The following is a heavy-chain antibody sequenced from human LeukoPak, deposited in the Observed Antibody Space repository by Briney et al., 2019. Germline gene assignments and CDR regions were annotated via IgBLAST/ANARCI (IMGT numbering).Heavy chain of an antibody. CDR1: GYTFTSYG. J-gene: IGHJ4*02. V-gene: IGHV1-18*01. Sequence: GASVKVSCKASGYTFTSYGIGWVRQAPGQGLECMGWISAYNGNTNYAQKLQGRVTMTTDTSTSTAYMELSSLRSEDTAVYYCAASIAAAGPYYFDYWGQGTLVTVSS. CDR2: ISAYNGNT. D-gene: IGHD6-13*01. CDR3: AASIAAAGPYYFDY.